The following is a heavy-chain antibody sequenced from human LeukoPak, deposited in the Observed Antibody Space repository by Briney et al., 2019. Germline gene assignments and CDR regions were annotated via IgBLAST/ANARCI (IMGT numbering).Heavy chain of an antibody. CDR1: GGTFSSYA. Sequence: SVKVSCKASGGTFSSYAISWVRQAPGQGLEWMGGIIPIFGTAIYAQKFQGRVTMTEDTSTDTAYMELSSLRSEDTAVYYCATERSGWYYFDYWGQGTLATVSS. J-gene: IGHJ4*02. CDR3: ATERSGWYYFDY. D-gene: IGHD6-19*01. V-gene: IGHV1-69*06. CDR2: IIPIFGTA.